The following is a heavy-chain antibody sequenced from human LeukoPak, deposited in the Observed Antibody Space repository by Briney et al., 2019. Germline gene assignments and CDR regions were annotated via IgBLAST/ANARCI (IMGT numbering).Heavy chain of an antibody. V-gene: IGHV1-8*01. Sequence: ASVKVSCKASGYTFTSYDINWVRQATGQGLEWMGWMNPNSGNTGYAQKFQGRVTMTRNTSISTAYMELSSLRAEDTAVYYCARDEYGDYVSVDYWGQGTLVTVSS. CDR1: GYTFTSYD. J-gene: IGHJ4*02. CDR2: MNPNSGNT. CDR3: ARDEYGDYVSVDY. D-gene: IGHD4-17*01.